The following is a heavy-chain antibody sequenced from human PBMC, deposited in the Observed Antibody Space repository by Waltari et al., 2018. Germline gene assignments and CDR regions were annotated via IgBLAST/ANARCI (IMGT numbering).Heavy chain of an antibody. CDR1: GGSFSSSSYN. D-gene: IGHD6-19*01. CDR2: IYYSGST. J-gene: IGHJ4*02. CDR3: ARLCIAVARYRTFDY. V-gene: IGHV4-39*01. Sequence: HLHLRGSGPGLVKPSETLSLTCTVLGGSFSSSSYNWGWIGQPPGKGLEWIGSIYYSGSTYYNPSLKSRVTISVDTSKNQFSLKLSSVTAADTAVYYCARLCIAVARYRTFDYWGQGTLVTVSS.